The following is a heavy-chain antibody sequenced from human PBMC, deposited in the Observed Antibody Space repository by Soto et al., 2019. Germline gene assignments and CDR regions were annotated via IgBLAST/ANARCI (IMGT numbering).Heavy chain of an antibody. CDR1: GGTFSSYA. CDR3: ARNAVLEWLSYFDY. Sequence: PVKVSCKASGGTFSSYAISWVRQAPGQGLEWMGGIIPIFGTANYAQKFQGRVTITADESTSTAYMELSSLRSEDTAVYYCARNAVLEWLSYFDYCGEGTLVTVSS. CDR2: IIPIFGTA. J-gene: IGHJ4*02. V-gene: IGHV1-69*13. D-gene: IGHD3-3*02.